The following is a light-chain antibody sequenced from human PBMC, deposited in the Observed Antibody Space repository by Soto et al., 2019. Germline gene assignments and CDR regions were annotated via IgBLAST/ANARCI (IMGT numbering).Light chain of an antibody. Sequence: EIVLTQSPGTLSLSPGGRATLSCRASQSIGDTLAWYQQKPGQAPRLLIYGAYSRVTGFPARFSGSGSGTEFTLTISSLQSDDVAVYYCQQYDNWPWTFGQGTKVDIK. CDR1: QSIGDT. CDR2: GAY. J-gene: IGKJ1*01. CDR3: QQYDNWPWT. V-gene: IGKV3-15*01.